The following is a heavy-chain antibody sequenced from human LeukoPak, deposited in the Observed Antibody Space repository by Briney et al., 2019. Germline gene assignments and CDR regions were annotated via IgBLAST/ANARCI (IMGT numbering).Heavy chain of an antibody. Sequence: GSLRLSCAASGFAFSTYDMTWVRQAPGKGLEWVSAISGNGGATYYADSVKGRFTISRDNSNNTLYLQMNSLRAEDTAIYYCAKDRGNFYGSGSYFPPGGDYWGQGTLVTVSS. CDR2: ISGNGGAT. D-gene: IGHD3-10*01. V-gene: IGHV3-23*01. CDR1: GFAFSTYD. CDR3: AKDRGNFYGSGSYFPPGGDY. J-gene: IGHJ4*02.